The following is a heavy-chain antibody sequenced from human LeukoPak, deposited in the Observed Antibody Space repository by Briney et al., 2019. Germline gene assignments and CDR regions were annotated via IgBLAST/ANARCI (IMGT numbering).Heavy chain of an antibody. CDR2: INHRGST. V-gene: IGHV4-39*07. Sequence: SETLSLTCTVSGGSISSSSYYWSWIRQPPGKGVEWVGEINHRGSTNYNPSLKSRVTISVDTSKNQFSLKLSSVTAADTAVYYCARAKCGYSYGSSGDCYTFDYWGQGTLVTVSS. D-gene: IGHD5-18*01. CDR1: GGSISSSSYY. CDR3: ARAKCGYSYGSSGDCYTFDY. J-gene: IGHJ4*02.